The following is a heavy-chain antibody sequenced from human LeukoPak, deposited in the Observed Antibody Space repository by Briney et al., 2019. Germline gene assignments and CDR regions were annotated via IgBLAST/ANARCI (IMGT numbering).Heavy chain of an antibody. CDR2: IYHSGST. CDR1: GGSISSGGYS. V-gene: IGHV4-30-2*01. Sequence: PSETLSLTCAVSGGSISSGGYSWSWIRQPPGKGLEWIGYIYHSGSTYYNPSLKSRVTISVDRSKNQFSLKLSYVTAADTAVYYCARLSATPSYYYGMDVWGQETTVTVSS. CDR3: ARLSATPSYYYGMDV. J-gene: IGHJ6*02. D-gene: IGHD2-2*01.